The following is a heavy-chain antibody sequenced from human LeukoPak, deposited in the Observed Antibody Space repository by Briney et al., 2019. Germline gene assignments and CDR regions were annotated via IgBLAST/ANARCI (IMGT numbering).Heavy chain of an antibody. J-gene: IGHJ6*03. CDR3: ARFAAGGSYYYYMDV. D-gene: IGHD3-10*01. CDR2: ISWNSDSI. V-gene: IGHV3-9*01. Sequence: GGSLRLSCAASGFTFDDYAMHWVRQAPGKGLEWVSGISWNSDSIGYADSVKGRFTISRDNAKNSLYLQMNSLRADDTAVYYCARFAAGGSYYYYMDVWGKGTTVTVSS. CDR1: GFTFDDYA.